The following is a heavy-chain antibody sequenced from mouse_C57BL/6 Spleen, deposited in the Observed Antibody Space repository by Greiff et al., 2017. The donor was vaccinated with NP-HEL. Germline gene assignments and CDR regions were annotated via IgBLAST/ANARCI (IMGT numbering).Heavy chain of an antibody. Sequence: EVQGVESGGGLVKPGGSLKLSCAASGFTFSDYGMHWVRQAPEKGLEWVAYISSGSSTIYYADTVKGRFTISRDNAKNTLFLQMTSLRSEDTAMYYCAKPSGYGSSPYAMDYWGQGTSVTVSS. CDR3: AKPSGYGSSPYAMDY. J-gene: IGHJ4*01. V-gene: IGHV5-17*01. CDR2: ISSGSSTI. D-gene: IGHD1-1*01. CDR1: GFTFSDYG.